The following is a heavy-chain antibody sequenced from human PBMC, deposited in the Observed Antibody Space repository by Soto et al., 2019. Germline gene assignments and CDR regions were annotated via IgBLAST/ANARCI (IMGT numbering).Heavy chain of an antibody. Sequence: EVQLVESGGGLVQPGGSLRLSCAASGFTFSSYWMSWVRQAPGTGLEWVANIKQDGSEKYYVDSVKGRFTISRDNAKNSLSLQRNSLRAEDTAVYYCARDGITMVRGAVYYYYGMDVWGQGTTVTVSS. D-gene: IGHD3-10*01. V-gene: IGHV3-7*01. CDR1: GFTFSSYW. CDR3: ARDGITMVRGAVYYYYGMDV. J-gene: IGHJ6*02. CDR2: IKQDGSEK.